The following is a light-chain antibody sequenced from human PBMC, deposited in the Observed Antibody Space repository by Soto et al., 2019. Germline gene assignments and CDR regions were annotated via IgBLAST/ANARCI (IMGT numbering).Light chain of an antibody. CDR2: DAS. CDR1: QSIDNR. Sequence: DIHMTQPPSTLSASIGDRVTITCRASQSIDNRLAWYQQKAGKAPKFLIYDASSLESGVPSRFSGSGSGTEFTLTISSLQPDDFATYYCQQYNSYSYTFGQGTKVDNK. CDR3: QQYNSYSYT. J-gene: IGKJ2*01. V-gene: IGKV1-5*01.